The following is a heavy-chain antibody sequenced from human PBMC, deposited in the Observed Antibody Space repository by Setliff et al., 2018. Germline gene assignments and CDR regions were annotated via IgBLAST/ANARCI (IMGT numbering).Heavy chain of an antibody. D-gene: IGHD3-3*01. CDR1: GFSISSGYY. J-gene: IGHJ6*03. CDR2: IHHSGKA. V-gene: IGHV4-38-2*01. Sequence: SETLSLTCAVSGFSISSGYYWGWIRQPPGKGLEWIVNIHHSGKAYYNPSLKSRVTISVDTSKKQLSLRVTSVTAADTAVYYCARMSGFLYMDVWGKGTTVTVSS. CDR3: ARMSGFLYMDV.